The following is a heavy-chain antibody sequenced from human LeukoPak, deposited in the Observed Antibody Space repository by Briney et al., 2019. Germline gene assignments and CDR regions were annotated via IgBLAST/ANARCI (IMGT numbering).Heavy chain of an antibody. CDR3: ARDRDSNYVIYDY. CDR1: GGTFSSYA. J-gene: IGHJ4*02. V-gene: IGHV1-69*04. CDR2: IIPILGIA. Sequence: ASVKVSCKASGGTFSSYAISWVRQAPGQGLEWMGRIIPILGIANYAQKFQGRVTITADKSTSTAYMELSSLRSEDTAVYYCARDRDSNYVIYDYWGQGTLVTVSS. D-gene: IGHD4-11*01.